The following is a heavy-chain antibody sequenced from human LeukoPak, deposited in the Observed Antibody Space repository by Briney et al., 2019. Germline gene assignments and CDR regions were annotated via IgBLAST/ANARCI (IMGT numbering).Heavy chain of an antibody. Sequence: GGSLRLSCAASGFTVSSNYMTWVRQAPGKGLEWVSVIYSGGSTYYADSVKGRFTISRDNSKNTLYLQMNSLRAVDTAVYYCAREDCSGGSCYPIDPWGQGTLVTVSS. D-gene: IGHD2-15*01. CDR1: GFTVSSNY. CDR3: AREDCSGGSCYPIDP. CDR2: IYSGGST. V-gene: IGHV3-66*02. J-gene: IGHJ5*02.